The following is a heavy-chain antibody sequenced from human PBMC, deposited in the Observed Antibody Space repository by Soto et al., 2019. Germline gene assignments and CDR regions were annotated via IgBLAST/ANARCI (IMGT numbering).Heavy chain of an antibody. D-gene: IGHD2-2*01. CDR1: GFTFSSYW. CDR2: IKQDGSEK. V-gene: IGHV3-7*01. J-gene: IGHJ4*02. CDR3: ARGLQTGADIVVVPAAPRGFGY. Sequence: PRLSCAASGFTFSSYWMSWVRQAPGKGLEWVANIKQDGSEKYYVDSVEGRFTISRDNAKNSLYLQMNSLRAEDTAVYYCARGLQTGADIVVVPAAPRGFGYWGQGTLVTVSS.